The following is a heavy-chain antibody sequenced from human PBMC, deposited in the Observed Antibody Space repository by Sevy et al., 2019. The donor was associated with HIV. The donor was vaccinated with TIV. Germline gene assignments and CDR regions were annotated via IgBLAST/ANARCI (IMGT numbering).Heavy chain of an antibody. CDR1: GYTFASYG. J-gene: IGHJ1*01. D-gene: IGHD6-13*01. V-gene: IGHV1-18*01. CDR3: ARDLSSSSWSEYFQH. CDR2: MIAYNGNT. Sequence: ASVKVSCKASGYTFASYGISWVRQAPGQGLEWMGWMIAYNGNTNCAQKLQGRVTMTTDTSTSTAYMELRSLRSDDTAVYYCARDLSSSSWSEYFQHWGQGTLVTVSS.